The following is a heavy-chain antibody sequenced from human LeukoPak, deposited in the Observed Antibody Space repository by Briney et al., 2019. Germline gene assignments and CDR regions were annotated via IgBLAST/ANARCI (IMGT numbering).Heavy chain of an antibody. CDR2: IRYDGSNK. J-gene: IGHJ4*02. V-gene: IGHV3-30*02. CDR3: AKDGGYPRGVHFDY. D-gene: IGHD5-12*01. CDR1: GFTFSSYG. Sequence: GGSLRLSCAASGFTFSSYGMHWVRQAPGKGLEWVAFIRYDGSNKYYADSVKGRFTISRDNSKNALYLQMNSLRAEDTAVYYCAKDGGYPRGVHFDYWGQGTLVTVSS.